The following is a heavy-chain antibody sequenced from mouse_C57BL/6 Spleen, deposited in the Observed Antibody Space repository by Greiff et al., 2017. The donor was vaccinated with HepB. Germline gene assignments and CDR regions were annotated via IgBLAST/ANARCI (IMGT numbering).Heavy chain of an antibody. CDR2: IYPRSGNT. D-gene: IGHD1-1*01. Sequence: QVQLQQSGAELARPGASVKLSCKASGYTFTSYGISWVKQRTGQGLEWIGEIYPRSGNTYYNEKFKGKATLTADKSSSTAYMELRSLTSEDSAVYFCARSETTVVAQGNWYFDVWGTGTTVTVSS. CDR1: GYTFTSYG. CDR3: ARSETTVVAQGNWYFDV. V-gene: IGHV1-81*01. J-gene: IGHJ1*03.